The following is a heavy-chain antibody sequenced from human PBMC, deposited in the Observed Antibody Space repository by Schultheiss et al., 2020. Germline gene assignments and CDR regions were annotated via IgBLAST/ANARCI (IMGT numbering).Heavy chain of an antibody. J-gene: IGHJ4*02. CDR3: ARESLLWFGEFDY. CDR1: GGSISSGGYY. CDR2: IYYSGST. V-gene: IGHV4-31*03. D-gene: IGHD3-10*01. Sequence: SQTLSLTCTVSGGSISSGGYYWSWIRQHPGKGLEWIGYIYYSGSTYYNPSLKSRVTISVDTSKNQFSLKLSSVTAADTAVYYCARESLLWFGEFDYWGQGTLVTVSS.